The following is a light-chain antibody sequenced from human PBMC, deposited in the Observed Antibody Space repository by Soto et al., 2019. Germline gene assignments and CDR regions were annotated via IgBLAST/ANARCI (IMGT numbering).Light chain of an antibody. Sequence: EIVMTQSPATLSVSPGERATLSCRASQSVSSNLAWYQQKLGQAPRLLIYGASTRATGIPARFSGSGSGTEFTLTLSSLQSEDFAVYYWQQYNNWPPYTFGQGTKLEIK. V-gene: IGKV3-15*01. CDR1: QSVSSN. J-gene: IGKJ2*01. CDR3: QQYNNWPPYT. CDR2: GAS.